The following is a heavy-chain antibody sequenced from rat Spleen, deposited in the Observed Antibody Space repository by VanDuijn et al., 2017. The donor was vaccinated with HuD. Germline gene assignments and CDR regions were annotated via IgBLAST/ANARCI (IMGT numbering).Heavy chain of an antibody. D-gene: IGHD1-9*01. Sequence: EVQLVESGGGLVQPGRSLKLSCAASGFAFRNYGMAWVRQTLTKGLEWVAFINIGGGNTYYRDSVKGRFTISRDNAKSTLYLQMDSLRSEDTATYYCSRTMGITYDYFHYWGQGVMVTVSS. J-gene: IGHJ2*01. CDR2: INIGGGNT. CDR1: GFAFRNYG. V-gene: IGHV5S13*01. CDR3: SRTMGITYDYFHY.